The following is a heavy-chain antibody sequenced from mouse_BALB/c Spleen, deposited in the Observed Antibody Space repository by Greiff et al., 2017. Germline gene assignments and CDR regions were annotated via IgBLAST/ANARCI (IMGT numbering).Heavy chain of an antibody. CDR3: ARGRYDDAMDY. CDR1: GFTFSSYA. CDR2: ISDGGSYT. D-gene: IGHD2-14*01. Sequence: EVKVEESGGGLVKPGGSLKLSCAASGFTFSSYAMSWVRQTPEKRLEWVATISDGGSYTYYPDSVKGRFTISRDNAKNNLYLQMSSLKSEDTAMYYCARGRYDDAMDYWGQGTSVTVSS. J-gene: IGHJ4*01. V-gene: IGHV5-6*03.